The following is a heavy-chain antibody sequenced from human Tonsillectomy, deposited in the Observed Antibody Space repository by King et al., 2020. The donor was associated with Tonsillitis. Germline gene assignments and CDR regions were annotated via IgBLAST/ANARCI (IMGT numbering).Heavy chain of an antibody. CDR1: GGSISGNSHY. CDR3: ARRFTSGWYGMDV. V-gene: IGHV4-39*01. D-gene: IGHD6-19*01. Sequence: LQLQESGPGLVKPSETLSLTCTASGGSISGNSHYWGWIRQPPGKGREWMGDIYYSGRTNYNPALKSRVTISVDTSKNQFSLRLSSATAADTAVYYCARRFTSGWYGMDVWGQGTTVTVSS. J-gene: IGHJ6*02. CDR2: IYYSGRT.